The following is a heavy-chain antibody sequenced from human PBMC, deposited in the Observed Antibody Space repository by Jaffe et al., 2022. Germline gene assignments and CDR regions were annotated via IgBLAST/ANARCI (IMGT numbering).Heavy chain of an antibody. V-gene: IGHV1-69*02. CDR3: QLWFGELSAAFDI. Sequence: QVQLVQSGAEVKKPGSSVKVSCKASGGTFSSYTISWVRQAPGQGLEWMGRIIPILGIANYAQKFQGRVTITADKSTSTAYMELSSLRSEDTAVYYCQLWFGELSAAFDIWGQGTMVTVSS. D-gene: IGHD3-10*01. CDR2: IIPILGIA. J-gene: IGHJ3*02. CDR1: GGTFSSYT.